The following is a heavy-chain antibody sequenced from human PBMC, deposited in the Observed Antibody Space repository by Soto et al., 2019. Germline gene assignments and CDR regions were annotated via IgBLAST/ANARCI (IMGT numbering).Heavy chain of an antibody. V-gene: IGHV4-30-4*01. CDR1: GGSISSGDYY. CDR2: IYYSGST. J-gene: IGHJ6*02. CDR3: ARGSGSGSSSRYYYGMDV. D-gene: IGHD3-10*01. Sequence: SETLSLTCTVSGGSISSGDYYWSWVRQPPGKGLEWIGYIYYSGSTYYNPSLKSRVTISVDTSKNQFSLKLSSVTAADTAVYYCARGSGSGSSSRYYYGMDVWGQGTTVTVSS.